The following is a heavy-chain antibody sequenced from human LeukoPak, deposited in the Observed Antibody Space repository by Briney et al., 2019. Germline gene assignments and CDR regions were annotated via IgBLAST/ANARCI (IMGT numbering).Heavy chain of an antibody. V-gene: IGHV3-11*04. J-gene: IGHJ3*02. D-gene: IGHD6-19*01. CDR1: GFTFSDYY. Sequence: GGSLRLSCAASGFTFSDYYMSWIRQAPGKGLEWVSYISSSGSTIYYADSVKGRFTISRDNAKNSLYLQMNSLRAEDTAVYYCSVIAVAGRMVDAFDIWGQGTMVTVSS. CDR2: ISSSGSTI. CDR3: SVIAVAGRMVDAFDI.